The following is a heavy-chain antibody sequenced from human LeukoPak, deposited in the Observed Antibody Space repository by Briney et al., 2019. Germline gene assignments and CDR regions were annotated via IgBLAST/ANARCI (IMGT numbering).Heavy chain of an antibody. V-gene: IGHV4-61*02. Sequence: PSQTRSLTCTVSGGSISSGSYYWSWIRQPAGKGLEWIGRIYTSGSTNYNPSLKSRVTISVDTSKNQFSLKLSSVTAADTAVYYCARHDYSNSDYWGQGTLVTVSS. CDR2: IYTSGST. CDR1: GGSISSGSYY. CDR3: ARHDYSNSDY. J-gene: IGHJ4*02. D-gene: IGHD4-11*01.